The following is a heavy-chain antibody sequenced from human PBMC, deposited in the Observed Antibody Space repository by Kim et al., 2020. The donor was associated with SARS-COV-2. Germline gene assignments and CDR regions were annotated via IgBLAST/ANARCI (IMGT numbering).Heavy chain of an antibody. CDR1: GGTFSSYA. Sequence: SVKVSCKASGGTFSSYAISWVRQAPGQGLEWMGGIIPIFGTANYAQKFQGRVTITADKSTSTAYMELSSLRSEDTAVYYCARVGGGYSGYGPRYYYYYGMDVWGQGTTVTVSS. J-gene: IGHJ6*02. D-gene: IGHD5-12*01. CDR3: ARVGGGYSGYGPRYYYYYGMDV. V-gene: IGHV1-69*06. CDR2: IIPIFGTA.